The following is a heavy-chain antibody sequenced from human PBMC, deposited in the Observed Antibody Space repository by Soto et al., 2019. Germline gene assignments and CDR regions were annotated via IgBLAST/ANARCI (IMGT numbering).Heavy chain of an antibody. D-gene: IGHD6-19*01. CDR2: GHYSGST. CDR3: ARCGYTNGWYPFDS. Sequence: SETLSLTCTVSGDSIDSTLYYWGWIRQPPGKGLEWVGTGHYSGSTYYNPSLKSRITISVDTSKNQFSLKLSSVTAADTAIYYCARCGYTNGWYPFDSWGQGTLVTVSS. J-gene: IGHJ4*02. V-gene: IGHV4-39*01. CDR1: GDSIDSTLYY.